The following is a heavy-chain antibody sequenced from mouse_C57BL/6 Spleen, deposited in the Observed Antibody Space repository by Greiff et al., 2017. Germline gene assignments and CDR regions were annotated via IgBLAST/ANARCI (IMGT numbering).Heavy chain of an antibody. J-gene: IGHJ3*01. CDR3: ARIMVIAY. CDR2: ISYDGRN. D-gene: IGHD2-2*01. CDR1: GYSITSGYY. Sequence: DVKLQESGPGLVKPSQSLSLTCSVTGYSITSGYYWNWIRQFPGNKLEWMGYISYDGRNNYNPSLKNRISITRDTSKNQLFLKLNSVTTEDTATYYCARIMVIAYWGQGTLVTVSA. V-gene: IGHV3-6*01.